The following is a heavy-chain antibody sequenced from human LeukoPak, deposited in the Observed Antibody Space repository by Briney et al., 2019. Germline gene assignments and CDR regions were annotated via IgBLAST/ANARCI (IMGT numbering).Heavy chain of an antibody. CDR1: IDSMFGYF. Sequence: SETLSLTCTVSIDSMFGYFWSWIRQPPGKGLEWIGYIYYSGSTNYNPSLKSRVTISVDTSKNQFSLKLSSVTAADTAVYYCARDSRRTATNYYMDVWGKGTTVTISS. J-gene: IGHJ6*03. CDR3: ARDSRRTATNYYMDV. D-gene: IGHD5-12*01. CDR2: IYYSGST. V-gene: IGHV4-59*01.